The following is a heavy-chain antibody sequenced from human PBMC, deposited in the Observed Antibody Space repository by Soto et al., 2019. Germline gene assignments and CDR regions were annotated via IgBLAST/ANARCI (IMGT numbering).Heavy chain of an antibody. CDR3: VTVMNCGGMTTIHYFDS. V-gene: IGHV3-9*02. Sequence: EVQLVESGGGLVQPGRSLRLSCVASGFIADDYAMHWVRQAPGKGLEWVSGISSNSATINYADSVKGRFTISRDNPNTSLFLQMTSLRPEDTAFYSCVTVMNCGGMTTIHYFDSWGQGTLVTVSS. J-gene: IGHJ4*02. CDR1: GFIADDYA. CDR2: ISSNSATI. D-gene: IGHD4-17*01.